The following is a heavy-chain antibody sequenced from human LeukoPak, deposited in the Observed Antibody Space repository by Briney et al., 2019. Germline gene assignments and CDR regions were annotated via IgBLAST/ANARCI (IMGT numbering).Heavy chain of an antibody. D-gene: IGHD3-10*01. CDR3: ARGPDSGSYYAWFDP. CDR1: GGSISSSGYY. J-gene: IGHJ5*02. V-gene: IGHV4-39*07. Sequence: SETLSLTCTVSGGSISSSGYYWGWIRQPPGKGLEWIGEINHRSPNYNPSLKSRVTISVDTSKNQVSLKLNSVTAADTAVYYCARGPDSGSYYAWFDPWGQGTLVTVSS. CDR2: INHRSP.